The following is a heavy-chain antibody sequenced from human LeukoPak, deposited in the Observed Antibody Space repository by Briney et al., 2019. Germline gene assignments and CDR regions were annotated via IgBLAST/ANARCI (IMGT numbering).Heavy chain of an antibody. CDR2: LDPSDSYI. J-gene: IGHJ4*02. Sequence: PGESLKISFKGSGYNFTSYWINWVRQLPGKGLEWMGRLDPSDSYINYSASFHGHVTISADKSISTAYLQWSSLKASDTAMCYCARLIVGGTSPDYWGQGTRVTVSS. CDR1: GYNFTSYW. V-gene: IGHV5-10-1*01. D-gene: IGHD1-26*01. CDR3: ARLIVGGTSPDY.